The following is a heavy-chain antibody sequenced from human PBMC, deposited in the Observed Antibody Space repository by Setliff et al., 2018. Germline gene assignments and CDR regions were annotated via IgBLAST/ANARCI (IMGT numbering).Heavy chain of an antibody. V-gene: IGHV4-38-2*01. Sequence: PSETLSLTCGVSGASITSGHYWGWIRQPPGKGLGWIGTIYHRGRTYYNPSLRSRVTMSLDTSKNQFSLRLSSVTAADTAVYYCASPRRDDLDSPFDAFDIWGQGTMVTV. CDR3: ASPRRDDLDSPFDAFDI. J-gene: IGHJ3*02. D-gene: IGHD3-3*01. CDR2: IYHRGRT. CDR1: GASITSGHY.